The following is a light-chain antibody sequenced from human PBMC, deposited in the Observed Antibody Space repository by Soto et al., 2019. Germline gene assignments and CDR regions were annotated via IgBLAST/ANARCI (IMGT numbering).Light chain of an antibody. Sequence: DIQMTQSPSTLSASVGDRVTITCRASQSISSWLAWYQQKPGKAPKLLIYDASSLESGVPSRFSGSGSGTEFTLTISSLQPDDFATYFCQQYNSYSMTFGPGTKVDI. J-gene: IGKJ3*01. CDR3: QQYNSYSMT. V-gene: IGKV1-5*01. CDR1: QSISSW. CDR2: DAS.